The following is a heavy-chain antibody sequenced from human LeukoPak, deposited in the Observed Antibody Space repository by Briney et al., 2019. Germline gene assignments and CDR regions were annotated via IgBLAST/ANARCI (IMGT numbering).Heavy chain of an antibody. CDR2: IYPGDSDT. V-gene: IGHV5-51*01. J-gene: IGHJ4*02. CDR3: ARPDSSGYYPFDY. Sequence: GESLKISCKGSGYIFTSSWIAWVRQMPGKGLEWMGIIYPGDSDTRYSPSFQGQVTISADKSISTAYLQWSSLKASDTAMYYCARPDSSGYYPFDYWGQGTLVTVSS. CDR1: GYIFTSSW. D-gene: IGHD3-22*01.